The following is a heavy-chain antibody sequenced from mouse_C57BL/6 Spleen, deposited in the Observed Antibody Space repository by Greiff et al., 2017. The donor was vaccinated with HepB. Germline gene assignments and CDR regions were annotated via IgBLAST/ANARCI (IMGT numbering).Heavy chain of an antibody. CDR1: GFSFNTYA. Sequence: GGGLVQPKGSLKLSCAASGFSFNTYAMNWVRQAPGKGLEWVARIRSKSNNYATYYADSVKDRFTISRDDSESMLYLQMNNLKTEDTAMYYCVRDDGYYQYYFDYWGQGTTLTVSS. CDR2: IRSKSNNYAT. CDR3: VRDDGYYQYYFDY. J-gene: IGHJ2*01. V-gene: IGHV10-1*01. D-gene: IGHD2-3*01.